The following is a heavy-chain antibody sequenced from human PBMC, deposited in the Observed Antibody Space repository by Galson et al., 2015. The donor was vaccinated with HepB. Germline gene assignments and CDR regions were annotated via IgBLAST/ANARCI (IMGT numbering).Heavy chain of an antibody. J-gene: IGHJ4*02. CDR1: GYTFTSYG. Sequence: SVKVSCKASGYTFTSYGISWVRQAPGQGLEWMGWISAYNGNTNYAQKLQGRVTMTTDTSTSTAYMELRSLRSDDTAVYYCATTPDGYYESNRELDYWGQGTLVTVSS. CDR3: ATTPDGYYESNRELDY. D-gene: IGHD3-22*01. CDR2: ISAYNGNT. V-gene: IGHV1-18*01.